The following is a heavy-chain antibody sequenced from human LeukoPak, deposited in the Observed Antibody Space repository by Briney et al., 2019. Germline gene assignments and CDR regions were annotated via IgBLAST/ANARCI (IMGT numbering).Heavy chain of an antibody. CDR2: TSSRSSYI. CDR1: GFTFSSYS. Sequence: PGGSPRLSCAASGFTFSSYSMNWVRQAPGKGLEWVSSTSSRSSYIYYADSVKGRFTISRDNAKNTVYLQMNSLSAEDTAVYYCAELGITMIGGVWGKGTTVTVSS. D-gene: IGHD3-10*02. J-gene: IGHJ6*04. CDR3: AELGITMIGGV. V-gene: IGHV3-21*01.